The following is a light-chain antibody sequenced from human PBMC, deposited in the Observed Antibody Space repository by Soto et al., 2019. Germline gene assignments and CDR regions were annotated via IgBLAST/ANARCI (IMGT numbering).Light chain of an antibody. CDR3: QQSTSWPRT. V-gene: IGKV3-15*01. CDR1: QSISNL. CDR2: GAS. J-gene: IGKJ1*01. Sequence: MGVTQSPATLSVSPGERATLSFRASQSISNLLAWYQQKPGQAPRLLIYGASTRATDMPGRFSGRGAGAEFTLTISSLQSEDFALYYCQQSTSWPRTFAQGAMVDIK.